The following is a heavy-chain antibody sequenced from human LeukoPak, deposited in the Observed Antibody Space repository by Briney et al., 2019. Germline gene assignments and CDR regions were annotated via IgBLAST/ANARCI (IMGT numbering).Heavy chain of an antibody. CDR1: GFTLRSYT. CDR3: AKDSAAVGGPTTD. J-gene: IGHJ4*02. Sequence: GGSLRLSCAASGFTLRSYTMSWVRQAPGKGKEWVSLISGSGGITYYADSVKGRFTISRDNSKNTLYLQMDSLRAEDTAVYYCAKDSAAVGGPTTDWGQGTLVTVSS. D-gene: IGHD6-13*01. CDR2: ISGSGGIT. V-gene: IGHV3-23*01.